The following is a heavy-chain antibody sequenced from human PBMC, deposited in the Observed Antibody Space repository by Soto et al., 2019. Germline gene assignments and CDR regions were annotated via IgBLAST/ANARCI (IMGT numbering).Heavy chain of an antibody. CDR1: GGTLSDHG. Sequence: QVQLEQSGAEVKKPGSSVKVSCKASGGTLSDHGVAWLRQAPGQGLEWMGGTIPVFNTAKYAQKFQGRVTVTADNFTNIAYMELSSLRSEEMAFYFCARGVYGSGNYYTGPSAFDIWGQGTMVIVSS. V-gene: IGHV1-69*06. J-gene: IGHJ3*02. CDR2: TIPVFNTA. CDR3: ARGVYGSGNYYTGPSAFDI. D-gene: IGHD3-10*01.